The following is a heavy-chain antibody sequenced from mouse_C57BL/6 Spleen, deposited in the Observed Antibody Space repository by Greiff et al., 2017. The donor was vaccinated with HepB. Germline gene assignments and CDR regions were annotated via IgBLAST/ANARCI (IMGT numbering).Heavy chain of an antibody. J-gene: IGHJ1*03. Sequence: VHVKQSGAELVRPGASVKLSCTASGFNIKDDYMHWVKQRPEQGLEWIGWIDPENGDTEYASKFQGKATITADTSSNTAYLQLSSLTSEDTAVYYCTTDDYSNLRYFDVWGTGTTVTVSS. CDR1: GFNIKDDY. CDR3: TTDDYSNLRYFDV. CDR2: IDPENGDT. V-gene: IGHV14-4*01. D-gene: IGHD2-5*01.